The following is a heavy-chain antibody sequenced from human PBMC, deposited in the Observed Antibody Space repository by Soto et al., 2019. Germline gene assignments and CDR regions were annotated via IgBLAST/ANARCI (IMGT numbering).Heavy chain of an antibody. CDR3: ARDRLMATAGTARHYFGLDV. CDR2: IYYSGNN. Sequence: QVQLQESGPGLVKPSQTLSLTCTVSGGSIRSGGYYWSWVRQNPRKGLEWIRNIYYSGNNYYTPSLRSRLTISVATSKSQFSLHLSAGTAADTAVYYCARDRLMATAGTARHYFGLDVWGQGTTVTVSS. V-gene: IGHV4-31*03. CDR1: GGSIRSGGYY. J-gene: IGHJ6*02. D-gene: IGHD5-18*01.